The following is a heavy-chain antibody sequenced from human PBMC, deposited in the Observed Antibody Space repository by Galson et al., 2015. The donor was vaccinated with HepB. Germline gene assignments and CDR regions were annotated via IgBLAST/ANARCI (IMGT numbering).Heavy chain of an antibody. V-gene: IGHV7-4-1*01. Sequence: SVKVSCKASGYNFTHHAINWVRQAPGQGLEWMGWINTNTGDPTYAQGFSGRFVFSLDTSVSTAYLQIHSLKTEDAAVYYCASPITTTGPLDYWGQGTLVTVSS. J-gene: IGHJ4*02. CDR3: ASPITTTGPLDY. CDR1: GYNFTHHA. D-gene: IGHD2-8*02. CDR2: INTNTGDP.